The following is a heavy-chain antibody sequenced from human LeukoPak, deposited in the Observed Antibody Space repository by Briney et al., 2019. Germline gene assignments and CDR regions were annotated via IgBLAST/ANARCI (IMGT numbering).Heavy chain of an antibody. CDR3: ANIVVVTANVDY. V-gene: IGHV3-23*01. D-gene: IGHD2-21*02. Sequence: PGRSLRLSCAASGFTFSSYAMHWVRQAPGKGLEWVSAISGSGGSTYYADSVKGRFTISRDNSKNTLYLQMNSLRAEDTAVYYCANIVVVTANVDYWGQGTLVTVSS. J-gene: IGHJ4*02. CDR2: ISGSGGST. CDR1: GFTFSSYA.